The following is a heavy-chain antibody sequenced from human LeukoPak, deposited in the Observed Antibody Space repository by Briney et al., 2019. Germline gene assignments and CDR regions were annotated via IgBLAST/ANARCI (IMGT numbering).Heavy chain of an antibody. CDR2: INPRSGGT. V-gene: IGHV1-2*02. J-gene: IGHJ4*02. Sequence: GASVNVSCKASGYIFTNYYMHWVRQAPGQGLEWMGWINPRSGGTNFAQKFQGRVTMTRDTSISAAYMELSRLRSDDTAVYYCARHVSSSGEDSWGQGTLVTVSS. CDR3: ARHVSSSGEDS. CDR1: GYIFTNYY. D-gene: IGHD2-21*01.